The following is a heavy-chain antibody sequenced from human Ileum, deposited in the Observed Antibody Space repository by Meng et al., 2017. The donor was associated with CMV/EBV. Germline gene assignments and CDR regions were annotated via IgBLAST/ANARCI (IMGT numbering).Heavy chain of an antibody. CDR3: AREKSSCTSSTCYGVDP. D-gene: IGHD2-2*01. CDR1: AGSIGSYY. CDR2: IHTSGTT. J-gene: IGHJ5*02. Sequence: VPLQEWGPGLVKPSETLSLTCTVSAGSIGSYYWSWIRQSAGKGLEWIGRIHTSGTTNYNPSLKSRVTLSLDTSKDQFSLKLTSVTAADTAVYYCAREKSSCTSSTCYGVDPWGQGTLVTVSS. V-gene: IGHV4-4*07.